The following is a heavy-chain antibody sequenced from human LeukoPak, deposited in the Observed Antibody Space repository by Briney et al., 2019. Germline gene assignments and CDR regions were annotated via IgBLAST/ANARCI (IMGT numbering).Heavy chain of an antibody. V-gene: IGHV1-8*03. CDR1: GYTFTSYG. CDR3: ARRAVGNSYYYYMDV. Sequence: ASVKVSCKASGYTFTSYGISWVRQAPGQGLEWMGWMNPNSGHTDYAQKFQGRVTITRNTSIITAYMELSSLRSEDTAVYYCARRAVGNSYYYYMDVWGKGTTVTVSS. D-gene: IGHD6-19*01. J-gene: IGHJ6*03. CDR2: MNPNSGHT.